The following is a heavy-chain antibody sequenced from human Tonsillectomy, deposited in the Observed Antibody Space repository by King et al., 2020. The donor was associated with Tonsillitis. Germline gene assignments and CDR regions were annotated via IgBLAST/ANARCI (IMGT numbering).Heavy chain of an antibody. CDR1: GFTFSSYG. CDR3: ASDIAAAGTTKYYGMDV. V-gene: IGHV3-33*01. CDR2: IWYDGSNK. D-gene: IGHD6-13*01. Sequence: VQLVESGGGVVQPGRSLRLSCAASGFTFSSYGMHWVRQAPGKGLEWVAVIWYDGSNKYYADSVKGRFTISRDNSKKTLYLQINSLRSEDTAVYYCASDIAAAGTTKYYGMDVWGQGTTVTVSS. J-gene: IGHJ6*02.